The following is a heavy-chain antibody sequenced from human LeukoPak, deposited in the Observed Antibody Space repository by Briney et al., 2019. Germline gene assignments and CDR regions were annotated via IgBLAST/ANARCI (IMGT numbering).Heavy chain of an antibody. D-gene: IGHD5-12*01. CDR1: GGSISSSSYY. CDR3: ARVATLGSSDAFDI. Sequence: PSETLSLTCTVSGGSISSSSYYWGWIRQPPGKGLEWIGSIYYSGSTYYNPSLKSRVTISVDTSKNQFSLKLSSVTAADTAVYYCARVATLGSSDAFDIWGQGTMVTVSS. CDR2: IYYSGST. V-gene: IGHV4-39*07. J-gene: IGHJ3*02.